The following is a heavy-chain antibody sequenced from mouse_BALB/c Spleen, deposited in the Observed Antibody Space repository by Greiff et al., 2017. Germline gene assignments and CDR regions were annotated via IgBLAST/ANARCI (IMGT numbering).Heavy chain of an antibody. CDR3: TSNGFAY. Sequence: EVKLVESGGGLVQPGGSLKLSCAASGFTFSSYTMSWVRQTPEKRLEWVAYISNGGGSTYYPDTVKGRFTISRDNAKNTLYLQMSSLKSEDTAMYYCTSNGFAYWGQGTPVTVSA. CDR1: GFTFSSYT. CDR2: ISNGGGST. J-gene: IGHJ3*01. V-gene: IGHV5-12-2*01.